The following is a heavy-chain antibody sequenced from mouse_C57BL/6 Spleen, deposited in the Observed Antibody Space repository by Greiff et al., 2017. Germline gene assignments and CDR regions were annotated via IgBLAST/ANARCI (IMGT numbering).Heavy chain of an antibody. CDR2: IYPGDGDT. Sequence: VQLQQSGPELVKPGASVKISCKASGYAFSSSWMNWVKQRPGKGLEWIGRIYPGDGDTNYNGKFKGKATLTADKSSSTAYMQLSSLTSEDSAVYFCARGYDDAMDYWGQGTSVTVSS. J-gene: IGHJ4*01. CDR1: GYAFSSSW. CDR3: ARGYDDAMDY. V-gene: IGHV1-82*01. D-gene: IGHD2-2*01.